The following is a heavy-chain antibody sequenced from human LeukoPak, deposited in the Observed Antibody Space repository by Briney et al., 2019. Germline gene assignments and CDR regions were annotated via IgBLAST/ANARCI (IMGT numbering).Heavy chain of an antibody. J-gene: IGHJ4*02. CDR1: GFTFSSYG. V-gene: IGHV3-33*06. D-gene: IGHD1-20*01. CDR3: AKGTNWSFDY. Sequence: GRSLRLSCAASGFTFSSYGMHWVRQAPGKGLEWVAVIWYDGSNKYYADSVKGRFTISRDNSKNTLYLQMNSLRAEDTAVYYCAKGTNWSFDYWGQGTLVTVSS. CDR2: IWYDGSNK.